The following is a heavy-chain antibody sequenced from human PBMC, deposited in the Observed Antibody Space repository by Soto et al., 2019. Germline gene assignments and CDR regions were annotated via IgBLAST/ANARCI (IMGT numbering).Heavy chain of an antibody. D-gene: IGHD5-12*01. CDR1: GDSVSSNSAA. V-gene: IGHV6-1*01. Sequence: QSPTLSLTCAISGDSVSSNSAAWNWIRQSPSRGLEWLGRTYYRSKWYNDYAVSVKSRITINPDTSKNQFSLQLNSVTPEDTAVYYCARAATTFYYYGMDVWGQGTTVTVSS. J-gene: IGHJ6*02. CDR2: TYYRSKWYN. CDR3: ARAATTFYYYGMDV.